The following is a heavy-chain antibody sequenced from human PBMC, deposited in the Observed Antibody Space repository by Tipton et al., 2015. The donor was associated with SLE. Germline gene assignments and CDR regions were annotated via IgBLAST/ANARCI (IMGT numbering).Heavy chain of an antibody. CDR3: ARGLYSNFYYNYYMDV. Sequence: TLSLTCSVSGGSISRGSYFWSWIRQPAGKGLEWIGRIYSTGSTDYNPSLKTRVTISVDTSKDHFSLRLSSVTAADTAAYFCARGLYSNFYYNYYMDVWGKGTTVTVSS. CDR2: IYSTGST. J-gene: IGHJ6*03. CDR1: GGSISRGSYF. D-gene: IGHD4-11*01. V-gene: IGHV4-61*02.